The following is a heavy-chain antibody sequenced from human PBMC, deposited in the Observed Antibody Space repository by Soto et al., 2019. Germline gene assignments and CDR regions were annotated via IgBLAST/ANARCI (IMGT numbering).Heavy chain of an antibody. Sequence: GGSLRLSCAASGFTFSSYSMNWVRQAPGKGLEWVSYISSSSSTIYYADSVKGRFTISRDNAKNSLYLQMNSLRAEDTAVYYCARDGSSGWTPDWFDPWGQGTLVTVSS. D-gene: IGHD6-19*01. CDR1: GFTFSSYS. CDR3: ARDGSSGWTPDWFDP. J-gene: IGHJ5*02. V-gene: IGHV3-48*01. CDR2: ISSSSSTI.